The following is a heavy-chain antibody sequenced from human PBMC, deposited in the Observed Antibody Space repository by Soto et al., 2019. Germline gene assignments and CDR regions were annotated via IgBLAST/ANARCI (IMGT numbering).Heavy chain of an antibody. V-gene: IGHV3-23*01. CDR1: GFTFSSYA. CDR2: ISGSGGST. CDR3: AKDHLRTIFGVAHPTAFEY. J-gene: IGHJ4*02. D-gene: IGHD3-3*01. Sequence: GGSLRLSCAAFGFTFSSYAMSWVRQAPGKGLEWVSAISGSGGSTYYADSVKGRFTTSRDNSKNTLYLQMNSLRAEDTAVYYCAKDHLRTIFGVAHPTAFEYWGQGTLVTVSS.